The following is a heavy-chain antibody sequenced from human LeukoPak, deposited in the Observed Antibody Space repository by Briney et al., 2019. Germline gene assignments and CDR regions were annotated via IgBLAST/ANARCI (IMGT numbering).Heavy chain of an antibody. V-gene: IGHV4-59*12. CDR3: ARVSVVYGMDV. CDR1: GGSISSYY. CDR2: IYYTGST. Sequence: SETLSLTCTVSGGSISSYYWSWIRQPPGKGLDWIGYIYYTGSTNYNPSFKSRVTISLATSKTQFSLKLSSVTPADTAVYYCARVSVVYGMDVWGQGTTVTVSS. J-gene: IGHJ6*02.